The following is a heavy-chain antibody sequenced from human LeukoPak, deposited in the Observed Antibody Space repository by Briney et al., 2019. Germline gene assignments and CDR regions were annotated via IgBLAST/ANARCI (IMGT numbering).Heavy chain of an antibody. CDR3: GRERATTLVKGGTLDY. V-gene: IGHV4-30-4*01. Sequence: SETLSLTCTVSGGSISSGDYYWGWIRQPPGKGPQPIGYIDYSYSTYYNPSPESRATKTVDTTNNQFYLKLSTVTAADTAVDYCGRERATTLVKGGTLDYWGEATLLTLSS. D-gene: IGHD4-23*01. J-gene: IGHJ4*02. CDR2: IDYSYST. CDR1: GGSISSGDYY.